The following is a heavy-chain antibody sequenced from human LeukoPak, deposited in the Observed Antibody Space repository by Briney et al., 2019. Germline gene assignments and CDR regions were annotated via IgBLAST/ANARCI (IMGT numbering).Heavy chain of an antibody. J-gene: IGHJ6*02. D-gene: IGHD4-17*01. Sequence: SETLSLTCTVSGGSISSGGYYWSWIRQHPGKGLEWIGYIHYSGSTYYNPSLKSRVTISVDTSKNQFSLKLSSVTAADTAVYYCARAPYGDGAGMDVWGQGTTVTVSS. CDR2: IHYSGST. CDR1: GGSISSGGYY. CDR3: ARAPYGDGAGMDV. V-gene: IGHV4-31*03.